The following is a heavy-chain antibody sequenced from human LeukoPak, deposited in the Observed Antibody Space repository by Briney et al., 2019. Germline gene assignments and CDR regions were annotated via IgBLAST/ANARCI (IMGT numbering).Heavy chain of an antibody. D-gene: IGHD3-10*01. CDR1: GGTFSSYA. V-gene: IGHV1-69*06. CDR3: ARVSAYYYGSGSYLDY. J-gene: IGHJ4*02. Sequence: SVKVSCKASGGTFSSYAISWVRQAPGQGLEWMGGIIPIFGTANYAQKFQGRVTITADKSTSTAYMELSSLRSEDTAVYYCARVSAYYYGSGSYLDYRGQGTLVTVSS. CDR2: IIPIFGTA.